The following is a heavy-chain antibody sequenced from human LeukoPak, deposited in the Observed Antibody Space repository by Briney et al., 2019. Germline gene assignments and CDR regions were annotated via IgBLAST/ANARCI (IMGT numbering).Heavy chain of an antibody. CDR2: ISSSSSYI. CDR1: GFTFSSYS. Sequence: GGSLRLSCAASGFTFSSYSMNWVRQAPGKGLEWVSSISSSSSYIYYADSVKGRFTISRDNAKNSLYLQMNSLRAEDTAVYYCARVGPYYYDSSGHPGGDYWGQGTLVTVSS. D-gene: IGHD3-22*01. CDR3: ARVGPYYYDSSGHPGGDY. J-gene: IGHJ4*02. V-gene: IGHV3-21*01.